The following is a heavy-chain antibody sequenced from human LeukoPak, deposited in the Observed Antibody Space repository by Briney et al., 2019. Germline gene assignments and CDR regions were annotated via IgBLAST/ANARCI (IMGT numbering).Heavy chain of an antibody. CDR3: AKDKVAVAGPFDY. Sequence: PSETLSLTCTVSGDSINTYYWSWIRQPPGKGLEWIGYIYYSVISDYNPSLKSRVTMSVDMSTRQISLKLSSVTAADTAVYFCAKDKVAVAGPFDYWGQGTLVTVSS. V-gene: IGHV4-59*01. CDR2: IYYSVIS. CDR1: GDSINTYY. J-gene: IGHJ4*02. D-gene: IGHD6-19*01.